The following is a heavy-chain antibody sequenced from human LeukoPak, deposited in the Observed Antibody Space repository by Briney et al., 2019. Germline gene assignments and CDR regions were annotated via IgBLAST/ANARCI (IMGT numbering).Heavy chain of an antibody. V-gene: IGHV3-23*01. Sequence: GGSLRLSCAASGFTFSSYAMSWVRQAPGKGLEWVSAISGSGGSTYYADSVKGRFTISRDNSKNTLYLQMDSLRAEDTAVYYCAKDQGATISVFDYWGQGTLVTVSS. CDR3: AKDQGATISVFDY. J-gene: IGHJ4*02. D-gene: IGHD5-24*01. CDR2: ISGSGGST. CDR1: GFTFSSYA.